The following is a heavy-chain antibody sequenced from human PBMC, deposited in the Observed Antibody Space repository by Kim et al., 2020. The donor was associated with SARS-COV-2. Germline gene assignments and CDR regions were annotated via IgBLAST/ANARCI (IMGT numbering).Heavy chain of an antibody. CDR2: IYYSGSI. J-gene: IGHJ4*02. CDR3: ARGSDYGDPPPLDH. D-gene: IGHD4-17*01. V-gene: IGHV4-59*11. Sequence: SETLSLTCSVSGDSISSHYWSWIRQTPGKGLEWIGQIYYSGSIKYNPSLKSRVTISLDRSRNQFSLKLISVTATDTAIFYCARGSDYGDPPPLDHWGQGTRVTVPS. CDR1: GDSISSHY.